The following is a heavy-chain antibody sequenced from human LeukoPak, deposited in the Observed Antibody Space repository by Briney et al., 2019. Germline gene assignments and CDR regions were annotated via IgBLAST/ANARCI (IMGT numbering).Heavy chain of an antibody. J-gene: IGHJ4*02. CDR2: INHSGST. V-gene: IGHV4-34*09. CDR3: ARLWFGELLFDY. D-gene: IGHD3-10*01. CDR1: GGSFSGYY. Sequence: SETLSLTCAVYGGSFSGYYWSWIRQPPGKGLEWIGEINHSGSTNYNPSLKNRVTISVDTSKNQFSLKLSSVTAADTAVYYCARLWFGELLFDYWGQGTLVTVSS.